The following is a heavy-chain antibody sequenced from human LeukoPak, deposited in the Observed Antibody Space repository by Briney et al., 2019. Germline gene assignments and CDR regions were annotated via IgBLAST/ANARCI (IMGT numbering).Heavy chain of an antibody. V-gene: IGHV4-39*01. D-gene: IGHD3-10*01. CDR3: ARRTMVRGVITSYSFDY. Sequence: PSETLSLTCTVSGGSISSSSYYWGWIRQPPGKGLEWIGTIYYSGSTYYNPSLMSRVTISVDTSKNQFSLKLSSVTAADTAVYYCARRTMVRGVITSYSFDYWGQGTLVTVSS. CDR1: GGSISSSSYY. CDR2: IYYSGST. J-gene: IGHJ4*02.